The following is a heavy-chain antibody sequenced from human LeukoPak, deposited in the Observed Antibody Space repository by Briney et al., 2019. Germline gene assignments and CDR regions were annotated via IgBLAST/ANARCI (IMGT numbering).Heavy chain of an antibody. Sequence: PGGSLRLSCAASGFTFSSHAMHWVRQAPGKGPEWVAFISYDGSKKYYADSVKGRVTISRDNSKNTLYLQMNSLRAEDTAVYYCAGPPEGDIVVVLWGQGTLVTVSS. D-gene: IGHD2-2*01. J-gene: IGHJ4*02. CDR1: GFTFSSHA. V-gene: IGHV3-30-3*01. CDR3: AGPPEGDIVVVL. CDR2: ISYDGSKK.